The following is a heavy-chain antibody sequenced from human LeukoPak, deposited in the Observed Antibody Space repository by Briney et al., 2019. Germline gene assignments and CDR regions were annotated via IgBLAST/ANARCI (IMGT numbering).Heavy chain of an antibody. CDR1: GGSISSSSYY. CDR2: IYYSGST. D-gene: IGHD3-22*01. J-gene: IGHJ4*02. V-gene: IGHV4-39*01. CDR3: ARHYYDSKGGLYYFDY. Sequence: SETLSLTCTVSGGSISSSSYYWGWIRQPPGKGLEWIGSIYYSGSTYYNPSLKSRVTISVDTSKNQFSLKLSSVTAADTAVYYCARHYYDSKGGLYYFDYWGQGTLVTVSS.